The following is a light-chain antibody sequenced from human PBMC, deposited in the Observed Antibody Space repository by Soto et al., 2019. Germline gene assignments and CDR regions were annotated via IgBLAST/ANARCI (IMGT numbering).Light chain of an antibody. CDR1: QSVSAN. CDR2: DAS. J-gene: IGKJ2*01. CDR3: QEYNNWPPYA. Sequence: EKVMTQSPATRSGSPLEGITVSCRAGQSVSANLAWYQHKPGQAPRLLIYDASTRATGIPARFSGSGSGTEFTLTITSLQSEDFAVYYCQEYNNWPPYAFGQGTKVDIK. V-gene: IGKV3-15*01.